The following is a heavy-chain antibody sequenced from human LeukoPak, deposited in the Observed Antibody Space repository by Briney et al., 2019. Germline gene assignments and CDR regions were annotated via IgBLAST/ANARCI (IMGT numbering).Heavy chain of an antibody. J-gene: IGHJ2*01. CDR3: AKGYSSSWYWYFDL. Sequence: GGSPRLSCSASGFTFSNYAMHWVRQAPGKGLEYVSAISINGGTTYYANSVKGRFTISRDNSKNTLYLQMGSLRAEDMAVYYCAKGYSSSWYWYFDLWGRGTLVTVSS. CDR2: ISINGGTT. V-gene: IGHV3-64*01. CDR1: GFTFSNYA. D-gene: IGHD6-13*01.